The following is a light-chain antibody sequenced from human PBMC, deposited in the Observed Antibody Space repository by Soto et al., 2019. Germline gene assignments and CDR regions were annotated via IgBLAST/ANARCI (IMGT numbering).Light chain of an antibody. CDR3: QQFSSYPLT. J-gene: IGKJ4*01. Sequence: EIVLTQSPGALALSPGERAIRSCRASQSLSSSFLAWYQQKPGQAPRLLIYGASTRATGIPARFSGGGSGTDFTLTISRLEPEDFAVYYCQQFSSYPLTFGGGTKVDI. CDR1: QSLSSSF. CDR2: GAS. V-gene: IGKV3-20*01.